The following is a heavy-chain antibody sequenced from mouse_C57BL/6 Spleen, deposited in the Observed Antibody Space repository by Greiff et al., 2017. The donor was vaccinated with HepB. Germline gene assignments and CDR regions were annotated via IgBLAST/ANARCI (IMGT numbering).Heavy chain of an antibody. CDR3: ARGGDYYGSLFAY. J-gene: IGHJ3*01. CDR2: IYPRDGST. V-gene: IGHV1-85*01. CDR1: GYTFTSYD. Sequence: QVHVKQSGPELVKPGASVKLSCKASGYTFTSYDINWVKQRPGQGLEWIGWIYPRDGSTKYNEKFKGKATLTVDTSSSTAYMELHSLTSEDSAVYFCARGGDYYGSLFAYWGQGTLVTVSA. D-gene: IGHD1-1*01.